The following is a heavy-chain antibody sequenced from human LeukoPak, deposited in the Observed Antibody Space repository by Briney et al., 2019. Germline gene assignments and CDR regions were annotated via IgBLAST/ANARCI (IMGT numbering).Heavy chain of an antibody. J-gene: IGHJ4*02. D-gene: IGHD1-1*01. CDR2: IGTAGDT. CDR1: GFTFSDYD. V-gene: IGHV3-13*01. CDR3: ARMAKERVGGVYYFDY. Sequence: GGSLRLSCAASGFTFSDYDMHWVRQATGKGLEWVSAIGTAGDTYYTGSVKGRFTISRENVKNSLYLQMISLRAGDTAVYYCARMAKERVGGVYYFDYWGQGTLVTVSS.